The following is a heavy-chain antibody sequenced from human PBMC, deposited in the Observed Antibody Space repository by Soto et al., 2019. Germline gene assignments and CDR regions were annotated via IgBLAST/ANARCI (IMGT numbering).Heavy chain of an antibody. CDR1: GGSISSYY. V-gene: IGHV4-59*08. D-gene: IGHD6-19*01. Sequence: SETLSLTCTVSGGSISSYYWSWIRQPPGKGLEWIGYIYYSGSTNYNPSLKSRVTISLDMFRSQLSLKLSSVTAADTAVYYCARQFRNGWKVFGFWGQGTLVTVPS. J-gene: IGHJ4*02. CDR2: IYYSGST. CDR3: ARQFRNGWKVFGF.